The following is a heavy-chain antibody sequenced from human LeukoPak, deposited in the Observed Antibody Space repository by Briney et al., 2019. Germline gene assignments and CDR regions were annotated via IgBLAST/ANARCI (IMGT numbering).Heavy chain of an antibody. J-gene: IGHJ4*02. CDR1: GFTFSDYG. Sequence: NPGGSLRLSCAASGFTFSDYGMIWVRQAPGKGLAWVSSISDNSGAIHYAESVKGRFIISRDNAKNSLYLQMNGLRAEDTAIYYCARTTYYDLPTPDYWGQGTLVTVSS. CDR3: ARTTYYDLPTPDY. V-gene: IGHV3-21*01. D-gene: IGHD3-3*01. CDR2: ISDNSGAI.